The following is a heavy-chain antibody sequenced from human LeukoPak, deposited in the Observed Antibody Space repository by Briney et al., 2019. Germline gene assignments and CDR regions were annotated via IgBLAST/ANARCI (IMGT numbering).Heavy chain of an antibody. D-gene: IGHD2-2*01. CDR3: ARTVGCGSTSCYVCGLWCHKGMDV. V-gene: IGHV4-34*01. Sequence: SETLSLTCAVYGGSFSGYYWSWIRQPPGKGLEWIGEINHSGSTNYNPSLKSRVTISVDTSKNQFSLKLSSVTAADTAVYYCARTVGCGSTSCYVCGLWCHKGMDVWGQGTTVTVSS. J-gene: IGHJ6*02. CDR1: GGSFSGYY. CDR2: INHSGST.